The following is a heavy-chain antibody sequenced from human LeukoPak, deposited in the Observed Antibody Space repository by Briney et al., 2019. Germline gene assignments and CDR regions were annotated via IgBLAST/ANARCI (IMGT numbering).Heavy chain of an antibody. D-gene: IGHD1-26*01. V-gene: IGHV1-2*02. CDR1: GYTFTGYY. CDR2: INPNSGGT. Sequence: ASVKVSCKASGYTFTGYYMHWVRQAPGQGLEWMGWINPNSGGTNYAQKFQGRVTMTRDTSISTAYMELSRLGSDDTAVYYCARFSVGATPYYFDYWGQGTLVTVSS. CDR3: ARFSVGATPYYFDY. J-gene: IGHJ4*02.